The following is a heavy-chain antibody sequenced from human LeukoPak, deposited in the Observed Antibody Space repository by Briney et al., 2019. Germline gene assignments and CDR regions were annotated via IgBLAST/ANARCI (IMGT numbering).Heavy chain of an antibody. CDR1: GFTFDDYG. CDR2: INSNGGST. V-gene: IGHV3-20*04. CDR3: ARGFGYYGSGSFFDY. J-gene: IGHJ4*02. D-gene: IGHD3-10*01. Sequence: GGSLRLSCAASGFTFDDYGMSWVRQAPGKGLEWVSGINSNGGSTGYADSVKGRFTISRDNAKNSLYLQMNSLRAEDTALYYCARGFGYYGSGSFFDYWGQGTLVTVSS.